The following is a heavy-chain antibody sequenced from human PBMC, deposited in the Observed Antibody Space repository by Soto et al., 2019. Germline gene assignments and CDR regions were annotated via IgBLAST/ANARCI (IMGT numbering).Heavy chain of an antibody. J-gene: IGHJ4*02. Sequence: GESLKISCKGSGYSLTNIWIHWVRQMPGKGLEWMGIIYPGDSDTRYSPSFQGQVTISADKSISTAYLQWSSLKASDTAMYYCARSADYVWGVHVDYWGQGTLVTVSS. D-gene: IGHD3-16*01. CDR3: ARSADYVWGVHVDY. CDR2: IYPGDSDT. CDR1: GYSLTNIW. V-gene: IGHV5-51*01.